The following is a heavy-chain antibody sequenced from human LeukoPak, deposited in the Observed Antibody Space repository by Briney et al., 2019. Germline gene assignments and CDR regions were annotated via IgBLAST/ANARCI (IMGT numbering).Heavy chain of an antibody. V-gene: IGHV4-34*01. CDR2: INHRGST. D-gene: IGHD3-22*01. J-gene: IGHJ4*02. CDR1: GGSFNNYY. CDR3: ARTPIYYFDNSGYYN. Sequence: SETLSLTCAVYGGSFNNYYWTWIRQPPGKGLEWIGEINHRGSTNYNPSLKSRVTISVDTSKNQFSLKLSSVTAADTAVYYCARTPIYYFDNSGYYNWGQGTLVTVSS.